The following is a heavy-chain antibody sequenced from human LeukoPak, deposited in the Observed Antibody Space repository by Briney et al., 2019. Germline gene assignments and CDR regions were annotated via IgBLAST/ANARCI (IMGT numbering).Heavy chain of an antibody. D-gene: IGHD6-13*01. V-gene: IGHV3-30-3*01. Sequence: GRSLRLSCAASGFTFSSYAMHWVRQAPGKGLEWVAVISYDGSNKYYADSVKGRFTISRDNSKNTLYLQMNSLRAEDTAVYYCARDIAAAGAYWGQGTLVTVSS. CDR2: ISYDGSNK. J-gene: IGHJ4*02. CDR3: ARDIAAAGAY. CDR1: GFTFSSYA.